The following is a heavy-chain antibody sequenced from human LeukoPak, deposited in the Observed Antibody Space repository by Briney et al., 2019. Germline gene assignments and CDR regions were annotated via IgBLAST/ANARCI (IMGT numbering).Heavy chain of an antibody. Sequence: SETLSLTCAVYGGSFSGYYWSWIRQPPGKGLEWIGEINHSGSTNYNPSLKSRVTISVDTSKNQFSLKLSSETAADTAVYYCVGAAWLRRKGWFDPWGQGTLVTVSS. CDR3: VGAAWLRRKGWFDP. V-gene: IGHV4-34*01. CDR1: GGSFSGYY. J-gene: IGHJ5*02. CDR2: INHSGST. D-gene: IGHD5-12*01.